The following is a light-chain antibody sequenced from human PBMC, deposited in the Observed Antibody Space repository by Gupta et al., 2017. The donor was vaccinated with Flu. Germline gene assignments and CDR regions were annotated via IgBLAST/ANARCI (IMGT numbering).Light chain of an antibody. CDR2: HDS. CDR1: RIEDKS. Sequence: SYVLTQPPSVSVAPGQTARITCGGNRIEDKSVHWYQQKPGQAPVVVVHHDSDRPSGIPERFSGSNSGNTATLTISRIEVGDEADYFCQVWDSSSDYVVFGTGTRVTVL. V-gene: IGLV3-21*02. J-gene: IGLJ1*01. CDR3: QVWDSSSDYVV.